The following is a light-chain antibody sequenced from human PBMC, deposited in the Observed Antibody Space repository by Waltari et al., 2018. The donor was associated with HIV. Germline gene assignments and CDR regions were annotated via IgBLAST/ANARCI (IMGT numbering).Light chain of an antibody. CDR3: CSYTGTGIV. CDR2: EVT. J-gene: IGLJ2*01. V-gene: IGLV2-23*02. CDR1: SSDVGAYNL. Sequence: QSALTQPASVSGSPGQSITISCTGTSSDVGAYNLVSWYQQHPGTAPKLMIFEVTKRPSGVSDRFAGSRSGNTAFLTISGLQAEDEGDYHCCSYTGTGIVFGGGTKLTVL.